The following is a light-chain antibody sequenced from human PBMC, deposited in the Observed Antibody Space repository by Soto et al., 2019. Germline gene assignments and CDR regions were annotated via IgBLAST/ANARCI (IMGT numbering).Light chain of an antibody. V-gene: IGLV1-51*01. J-gene: IGLJ2*01. CDR1: SSNIGNNY. CDR3: GTWDSSLSAGI. Sequence: QSVLTQPPSVSAAPGQKVTISCSGSSSNIGNNYVSWYRHLPGTAPKLLIYDNNKRPSGIPDRFSASKSGTSATLGITGLQTGDEADYYCGTWDSSLSAGIFGGGTQLTVL. CDR2: DNN.